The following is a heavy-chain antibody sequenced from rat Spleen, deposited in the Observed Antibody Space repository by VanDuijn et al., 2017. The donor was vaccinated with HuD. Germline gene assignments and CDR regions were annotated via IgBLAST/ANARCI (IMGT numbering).Heavy chain of an antibody. Sequence: EVQLVESGGGLVQPGRSLKLSCAASGFTFSNYDMAWVRQAPKKGLEWVATISYDGSSTYYRDSVKGRFTISRDNAKSTLYLQMDSLRSEDTATYYCARKYSSYIYDPYWYFDFWGPGTMVTVSS. CDR1: GFTFSNYD. V-gene: IGHV5-7*01. D-gene: IGHD1-2*01. CDR2: ISYDGSST. CDR3: ARKYSSYIYDPYWYFDF. J-gene: IGHJ1*01.